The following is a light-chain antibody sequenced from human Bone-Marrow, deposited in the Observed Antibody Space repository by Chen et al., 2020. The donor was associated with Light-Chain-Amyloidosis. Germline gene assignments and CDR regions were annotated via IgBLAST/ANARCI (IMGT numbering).Light chain of an antibody. CDR2: RDT. CDR3: QSADSSGTDEVI. CDR1: DLPTKY. J-gene: IGLJ2*01. Sequence: SSELTQPPSVSVSPGQTARITCSGDDLPTKYAYWYQQKPGPAPVLVIHRDTERPSGISERFAGSSSGTTATLTISGVQAEDEADYHCQSADSSGTDEVIFGGGTKLTVL. V-gene: IGLV3-25*03.